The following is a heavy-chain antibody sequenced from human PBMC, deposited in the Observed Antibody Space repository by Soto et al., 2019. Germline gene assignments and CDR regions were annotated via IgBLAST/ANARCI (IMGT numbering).Heavy chain of an antibody. D-gene: IGHD1-26*01. J-gene: IGHJ4*02. CDR1: GGTFKTYT. CDR2: IIPLYDLA. V-gene: IGHV1-69*17. CDR3: ATLRTYSGSYCFDY. Sequence: QVQLVQSGAELKKPGSSVNVSCAASGGTFKTYTINWVRQAPGQGLEWIGQIIPLYDLANYAQRFQGRVTISADTSTNIAYMELRGLRSEDTALYYCATLRTYSGSYCFDYWGQGTLVSVSS.